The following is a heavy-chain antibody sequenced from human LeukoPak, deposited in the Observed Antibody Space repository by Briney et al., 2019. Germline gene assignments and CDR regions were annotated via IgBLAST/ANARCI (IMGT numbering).Heavy chain of an antibody. CDR2: ISSSSSTI. J-gene: IGHJ4*02. D-gene: IGHD6-13*01. Sequence: GGSLRLSCAASGFAFSDYYMNWIRQAPGKGLGGVSYISSSSSTIYYADSVKGRFTISRDNAKNSLYLQMNSLRAEDTAVYYCAREIRGYRYFDYWGQGTLVTVSS. V-gene: IGHV3-11*01. CDR1: GFAFSDYY. CDR3: AREIRGYRYFDY.